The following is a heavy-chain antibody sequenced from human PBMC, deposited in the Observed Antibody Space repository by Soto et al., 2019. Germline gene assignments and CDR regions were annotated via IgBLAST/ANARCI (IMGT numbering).Heavy chain of an antibody. Sequence: LRLSCAASGFTFSSYAMSWVRQAPGKGLEWVSAISGSGGSTYYADSVKGRFTISRDNSKNTLYLQMNSLRAEDTAVYYCARTDSSGYSVLCYFDYWGQGTLVTVSS. J-gene: IGHJ4*02. CDR1: GFTFSSYA. CDR3: ARTDSSGYSVLCYFDY. CDR2: ISGSGGST. V-gene: IGHV3-23*01. D-gene: IGHD3-22*01.